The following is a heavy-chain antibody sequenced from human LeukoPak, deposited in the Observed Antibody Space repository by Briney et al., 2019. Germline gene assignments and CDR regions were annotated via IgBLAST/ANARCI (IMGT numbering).Heavy chain of an antibody. J-gene: IGHJ3*02. D-gene: IGHD2-15*01. Sequence: SETLSLTCTVSGGSISRYYWSWIRQPAGKGLEWIGRIYPRGSTNDNPSLKTRVTMSVDTSKNQFSLKLTSVTAADTAVYYCARGRYCSADICSGGDAFDIWGQGTMVSVSS. CDR1: GGSISRYY. V-gene: IGHV4-4*07. CDR3: ARGRYCSADICSGGDAFDI. CDR2: IYPRGST.